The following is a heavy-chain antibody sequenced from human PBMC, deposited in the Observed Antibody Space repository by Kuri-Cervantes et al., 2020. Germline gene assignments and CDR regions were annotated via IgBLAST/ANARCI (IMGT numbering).Heavy chain of an antibody. D-gene: IGHD1-26*01. CDR2: ISFDGGIK. V-gene: IGHV3-30*18. CDR1: GFTFSSYG. J-gene: IGHJ4*02. Sequence: GGSLRLSCAASGFTFSSYGMHWVRQAPGKGLEWVALISFDGGIKNYADSVKGRFTISRDDSKNTLYLQMTSLRVEDTALYYCAKDRRGSGSYYFDYWGQGILVTVSS. CDR3: AKDRRGSGSYYFDY.